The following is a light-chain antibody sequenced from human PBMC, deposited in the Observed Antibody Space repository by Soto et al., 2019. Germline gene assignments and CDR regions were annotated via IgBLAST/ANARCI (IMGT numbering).Light chain of an antibody. CDR2: GAS. J-gene: IGKJ1*01. CDR3: QQYNNWWT. CDR1: QSVSNN. V-gene: IGKV3-15*01. Sequence: EIVLTQSPGTLSLSPGERATLSCGASQSVSNNYLAWYQQKPGQAPRLLIYGASTRATGISARFSGSGSGTEFTLTISSLQSEDFGVYYCQQYNNWWTFGQGTKVDNK.